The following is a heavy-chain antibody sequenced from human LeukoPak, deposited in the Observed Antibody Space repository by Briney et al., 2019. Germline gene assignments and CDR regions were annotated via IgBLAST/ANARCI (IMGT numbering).Heavy chain of an antibody. CDR1: GFTVSSSY. Sequence: GGSLRLSCAASGFTVSSSYMSWVRQAPGKGLEWVSVIYSGDSTYYADSVKGRFTISRDISKNTLYLQMNSLRADDTAVYHCARSRAPVTRISSFDIWGQGTMVTVSS. J-gene: IGHJ3*02. CDR3: ARSRAPVTRISSFDI. D-gene: IGHD4-17*01. CDR2: IYSGDST. V-gene: IGHV3-66*01.